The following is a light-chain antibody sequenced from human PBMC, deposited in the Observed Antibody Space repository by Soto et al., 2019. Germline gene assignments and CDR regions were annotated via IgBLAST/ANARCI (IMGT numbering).Light chain of an antibody. J-gene: IGLJ2*01. CDR3: AAWNDSLNGVV. V-gene: IGLV2-14*01. CDR1: SSDIGRYNF. Sequence: QYALTQPASVSGSPGQSITISCTGTSSDIGRYNFVSWYQQHPDKAPKLMIYEVTNRPPGVSDRFSGSKSGKTASLTISGLQAEDEADYYCAAWNDSLNGVVFGGGTKLTVL. CDR2: EVT.